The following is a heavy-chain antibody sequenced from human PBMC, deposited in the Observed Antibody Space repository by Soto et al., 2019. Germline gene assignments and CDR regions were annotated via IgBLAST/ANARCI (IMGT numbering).Heavy chain of an antibody. CDR2: INHSGST. V-gene: IGHV4-34*01. CDR1: GGSFSGYY. Sequence: SETLSLTCAVYGGSFSGYYWSWIRQPPGKGLEWIGEINHSGSTNYNPSLKSRVTISVDTSKNQFSLKLSSVTAADTAVYYCARGRVSSWYYFDYWGQGTLVTVS. D-gene: IGHD6-13*01. CDR3: ARGRVSSWYYFDY. J-gene: IGHJ4*02.